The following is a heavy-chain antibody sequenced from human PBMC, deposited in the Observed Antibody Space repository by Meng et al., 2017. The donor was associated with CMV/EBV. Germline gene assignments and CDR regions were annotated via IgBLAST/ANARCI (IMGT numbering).Heavy chain of an antibody. CDR3: ARDRTGYPFDY. Sequence: VQLVESGGGLVKPGGSLRLPCAASGFIFSDYYMSWIRQAPGKGLEWVSYISSSSSYTNYADSVKGRFTISRDNAKNSLYLQMNSLRAEDTAVYYCARDRTGYPFDYWGQGTLVTVSS. J-gene: IGHJ4*02. D-gene: IGHD3/OR15-3a*01. CDR2: ISSSSSYT. V-gene: IGHV3-11*05. CDR1: GFIFSDYY.